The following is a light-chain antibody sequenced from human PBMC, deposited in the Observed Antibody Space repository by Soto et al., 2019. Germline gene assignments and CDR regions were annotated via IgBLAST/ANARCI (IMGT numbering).Light chain of an antibody. CDR1: QIVSDNY. CDR2: GAS. Sequence: IVLANSPGPLSLSPGEGATLSCRASQIVSDNYLAWYPQKPGRAPRLVVYGASSRATGVPPRFSASGSGTDVTLPTSRLQPADFAVYYCQQHDKAPLTFGQGAKVDIK. CDR3: QQHDKAPLT. J-gene: IGKJ1*01. V-gene: IGKV3-20*01.